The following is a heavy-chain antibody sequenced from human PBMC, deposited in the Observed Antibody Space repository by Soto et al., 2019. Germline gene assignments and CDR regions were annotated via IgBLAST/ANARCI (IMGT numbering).Heavy chain of an antibody. V-gene: IGHV4-39*01. J-gene: IGHJ4*02. CDR2: SFYRGST. CDR3: ATADGFGVVTPFFEY. CDR1: GGSISSRRHY. Sequence: QLQLQESGPGLVKPSETLSLTCTVSGGSISSRRHYWGWIRQSPGKHLEWIGSSFYRGSTHYNPSLKTRGTISVDTSKNQVSLKLYSVTAADTAVYYCATADGFGVVTPFFEYWGQGILVTVSS. D-gene: IGHD3-3*01.